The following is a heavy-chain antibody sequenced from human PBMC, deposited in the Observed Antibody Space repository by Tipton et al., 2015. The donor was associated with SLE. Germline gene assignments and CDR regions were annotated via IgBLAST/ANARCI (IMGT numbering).Heavy chain of an antibody. J-gene: IGHJ3*01. Sequence: TLSLTCTVFDGSLSGYYWAWLRQSPGKGLEWIGDISHDGGANYNPSLESRGTISVDTSKNHFSLKLTSVTATDTAVYYCARTRADQFAFDVWCRGTVVTVSS. CDR2: ISHDGGA. CDR3: ARTRADQFAFDV. CDR1: DGSLSGYY. V-gene: IGHV4-34*01. D-gene: IGHD2-2*01.